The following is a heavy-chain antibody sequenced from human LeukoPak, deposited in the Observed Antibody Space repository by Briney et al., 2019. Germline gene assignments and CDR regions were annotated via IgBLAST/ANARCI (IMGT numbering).Heavy chain of an antibody. Sequence: LETLSLTCTVSGGSISSNYWSWIRQPPGKGLEWIGYIYDSGSTNYNPSLNSRATISEDMSKNQFSLKVRSVTAADTAVYYCAREGDEMATTQNPPSYWYFDLWGRGTLVTVSS. CDR3: AREGDEMATTQNPPSYWYFDL. V-gene: IGHV4-59*01. D-gene: IGHD5-24*01. CDR2: IYDSGST. CDR1: GGSISSNY. J-gene: IGHJ2*01.